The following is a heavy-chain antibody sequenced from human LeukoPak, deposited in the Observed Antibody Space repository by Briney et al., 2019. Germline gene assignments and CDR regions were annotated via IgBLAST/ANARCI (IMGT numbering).Heavy chain of an antibody. CDR3: ASSHTVGDLPYSATDY. J-gene: IGHJ4*02. CDR1: GGSISSGGYY. Sequence: PSQTLSLTCTVSGGSISSGGYYWSWIRQPPGKGLEWIGYIYHSGSTYYNPSLKSRVTISVDRSKNQFSLKLSSVTAADTAVYYCASSHTVGDLPYSATDYWGQGTLVTVSS. D-gene: IGHD6-25*01. V-gene: IGHV4-30-2*01. CDR2: IYHSGST.